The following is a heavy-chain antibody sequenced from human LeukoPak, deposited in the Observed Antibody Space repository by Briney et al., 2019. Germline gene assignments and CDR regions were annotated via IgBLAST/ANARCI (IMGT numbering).Heavy chain of an antibody. V-gene: IGHV1-69*05. CDR3: ARGRGSYFEDFDY. D-gene: IGHD1-26*01. J-gene: IGHJ4*02. CDR2: IIPIFPTP. Sequence: ASVKVSCKASGGSFSTYGITWVRQAPGQGLEWMGRIIPIFPTPNYAQKFQGSVTITTDESTSTAYMELSSLRSDDPAVYYCARGRGSYFEDFDYWGQGTLVTVSS. CDR1: GGSFSTYG.